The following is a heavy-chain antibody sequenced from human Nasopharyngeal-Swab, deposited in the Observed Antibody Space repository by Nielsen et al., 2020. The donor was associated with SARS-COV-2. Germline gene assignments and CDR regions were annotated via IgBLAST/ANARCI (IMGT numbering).Heavy chain of an antibody. V-gene: IGHV3-7*01. Sequence: GESLKISCAASGFTFSSYWMSWVRQAPGKGLEWVANIKQDGSEKYYVDSVKGRFTISRDNAKNSLYLQMNSLRAEDTAVYYCARTLPSGYCSGGSCYGMVTAIPPFDYWGQGTLVTVSS. CDR3: ARTLPSGYCSGGSCYGMVTAIPPFDY. D-gene: IGHD2-15*01. CDR2: IKQDGSEK. CDR1: GFTFSSYW. J-gene: IGHJ4*02.